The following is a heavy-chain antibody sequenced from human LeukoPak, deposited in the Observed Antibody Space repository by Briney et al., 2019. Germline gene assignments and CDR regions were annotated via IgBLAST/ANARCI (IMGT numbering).Heavy chain of an antibody. CDR3: ARAGGGN. CDR2: ISYDGSNK. V-gene: IGHV3-30*04. CDR1: GFTFSSYA. D-gene: IGHD3-10*01. J-gene: IGHJ4*02. Sequence: GRSLRLSCAASGFTFSSYAMHWVRQAPGKGLEWVAVISYDGSNKYYADSVKGRFTISRDNSKNTLYLQMNSLRAEDTAVYYCARAGGGNWGQGTLVTASS.